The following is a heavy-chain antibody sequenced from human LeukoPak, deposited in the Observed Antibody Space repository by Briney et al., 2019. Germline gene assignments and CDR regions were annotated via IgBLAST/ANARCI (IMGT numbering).Heavy chain of an antibody. CDR3: ARGHYDVLASSYKWTPDY. Sequence: GGSLRLSCAPSGFTFNTFNMNWFRQAPGKGLEWVSSINSGGDYKYYADSVKGRFTTSRDNAKNSLSLQLNTLRVEDTAIYYCARGHYDVLASSYKWTPDYWGQGTLVTVSS. J-gene: IGHJ4*02. D-gene: IGHD3-9*01. V-gene: IGHV3-21*01. CDR1: GFTFNTFN. CDR2: INSGGDYK.